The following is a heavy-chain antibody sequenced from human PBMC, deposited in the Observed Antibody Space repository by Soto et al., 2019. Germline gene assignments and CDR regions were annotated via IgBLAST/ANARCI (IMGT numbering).Heavy chain of an antibody. V-gene: IGHV3-11*01. CDR1: GFSFSDYF. J-gene: IGHJ4*02. D-gene: IGHD4-4*01. CDR3: ARDLLGLQFDQ. CDR2: ISSSGWTE. Sequence: GGSLRLSCAASGFSFSDYFMTWIRQPPGKGLESIAYISSSGWTEYYAESVKGRFIISRDNTRKSLFLQMNSLRAEDTAVYYCARDLLGLQFDQWGPGTLVTVSS.